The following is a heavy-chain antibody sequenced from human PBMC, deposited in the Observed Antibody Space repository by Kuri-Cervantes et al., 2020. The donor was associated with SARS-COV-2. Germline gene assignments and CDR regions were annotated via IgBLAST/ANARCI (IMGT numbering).Heavy chain of an antibody. V-gene: IGHV3-30-3*01. CDR3: ARDVDPYYDYWSGSAGY. Sequence: GESLKISCAASGFTFSSYAMHWVRQAPGKGLEWVAVISYDGSNKYYADSVKGRFTISRDNSKNTLYLQMNSLRAEDTAVYYCARDVDPYYDYWSGSAGYWGQGTLVTVSS. CDR2: ISYDGSNK. CDR1: GFTFSSYA. D-gene: IGHD3-3*01. J-gene: IGHJ4*02.